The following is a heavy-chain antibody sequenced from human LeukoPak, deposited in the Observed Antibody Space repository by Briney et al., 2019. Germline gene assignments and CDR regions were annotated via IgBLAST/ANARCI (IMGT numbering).Heavy chain of an antibody. CDR3: AREKGIAVAGTFDY. CDR1: GFTFGDYG. D-gene: IGHD6-19*01. J-gene: IGHJ4*02. CDR2: ISRSGSTI. Sequence: GGSLRLSCTASGFTFGDYGMNWVRQAPGKGLEWVSYISRSGSTIFYADSVKGRFTISRDNAKNSVSLQMNSLRAEDTAVYYCAREKGIAVAGTFDYWGQGTLVTVSS. V-gene: IGHV3-48*03.